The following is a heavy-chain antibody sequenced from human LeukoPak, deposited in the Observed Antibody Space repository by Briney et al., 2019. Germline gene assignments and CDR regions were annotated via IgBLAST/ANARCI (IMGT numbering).Heavy chain of an antibody. CDR1: GGSISGYY. CDR3: ARYMGYNSESRHQMDV. Sequence: SETLSLTCTVSGGSISGYYRTWIRQPPGKALESIGHIHYSGSTYYSPSLQSRVTISVDTSKNQFSLKLSSVTAADTAVYYCARYMGYNSESRHQMDVWGKGTTVTVSS. D-gene: IGHD1-1*01. J-gene: IGHJ6*04. CDR2: IHYSGST. V-gene: IGHV4-59*01.